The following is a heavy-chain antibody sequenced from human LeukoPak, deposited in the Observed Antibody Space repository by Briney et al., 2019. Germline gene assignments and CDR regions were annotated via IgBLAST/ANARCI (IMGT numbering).Heavy chain of an antibody. CDR2: IYSGGST. Sequence: GGSLRLSCAASGFTVSSNYMSWVRQAPGKGLEWVSVIYSGGSTYCADSVKGRFTISRDNSKNTLYLQMNSLRAEDTAVYYCARAGDGYNFAFDYWGQGTLVTVSS. CDR3: ARAGDGYNFAFDY. CDR1: GFTVSSNY. D-gene: IGHD5-24*01. V-gene: IGHV3-53*01. J-gene: IGHJ4*02.